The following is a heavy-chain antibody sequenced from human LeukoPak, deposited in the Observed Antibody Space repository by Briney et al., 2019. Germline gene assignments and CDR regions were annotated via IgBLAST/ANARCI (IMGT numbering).Heavy chain of an antibody. CDR3: ARYSGNYGLDY. D-gene: IGHD4-17*01. CDR1: GFTCSNYV. Sequence: GGSLRLXCAASGFTCSNYVIHWVRQAPGKGLEWVSLIRYDGSSKYYADSVRGRVTTSRDNSKNTLYLQMNSLRAEDTAVYYCARYSGNYGLDYWGQGTLVTVSS. V-gene: IGHV3-30*02. CDR2: IRYDGSSK. J-gene: IGHJ4*02.